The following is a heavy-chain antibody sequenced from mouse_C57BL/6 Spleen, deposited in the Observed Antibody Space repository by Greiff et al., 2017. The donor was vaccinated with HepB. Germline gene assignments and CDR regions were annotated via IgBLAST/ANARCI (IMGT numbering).Heavy chain of an antibody. D-gene: IGHD2-1*01. CDR3: ARADGNYGYWYFDV. J-gene: IGHJ1*03. Sequence: VMLVESGPELVKPGASVKISCKASGYAFSSSWMNWVKQRPGKGLEWIGRIYPGDGDTNYNGKFKGKATLTADKSSSTAYMQLSSLTSEDSAVYFCARADGNYGYWYFDVWGTGTTVTVSS. CDR2: IYPGDGDT. CDR1: GYAFSSSW. V-gene: IGHV1-82*01.